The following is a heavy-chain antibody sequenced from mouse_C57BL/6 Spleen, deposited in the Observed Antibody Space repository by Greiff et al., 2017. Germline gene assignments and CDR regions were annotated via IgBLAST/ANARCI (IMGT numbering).Heavy chain of an antibody. CDR3: ARFNWDYAMDY. J-gene: IGHJ4*01. Sequence: EVKLMESGGGLVQPGGSLSLSCAASGFTFTDYYMSWVRQPPGKALEWLGFIRNKANGYTTEYSVSVKGRFTISRDNSQSILYLQMNALRAEDSATYYCARFNWDYAMDYWGQGTSVTVSS. CDR1: GFTFTDYY. CDR2: IRNKANGYTT. D-gene: IGHD4-1*01. V-gene: IGHV7-3*01.